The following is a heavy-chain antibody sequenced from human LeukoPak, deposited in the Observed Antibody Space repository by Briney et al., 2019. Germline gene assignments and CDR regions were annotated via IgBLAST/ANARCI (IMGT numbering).Heavy chain of an antibody. Sequence: PGGSLRLSCAASGFTFSSNCMSWVRQAPGKGLEWVSVIYSSGITYYADSVKGRFTISRDNSKNTLYLQMNSLRAEDTAVYYCAWGSVFDYWGQGTLVTVSS. CDR1: GFTFSSNC. V-gene: IGHV3-53*01. CDR2: IYSSGIT. D-gene: IGHD3-16*01. J-gene: IGHJ4*02. CDR3: AWGSVFDY.